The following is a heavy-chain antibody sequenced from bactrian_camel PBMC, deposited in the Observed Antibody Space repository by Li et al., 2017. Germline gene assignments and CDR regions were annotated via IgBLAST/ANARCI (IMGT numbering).Heavy chain of an antibody. Sequence: HVQLVESGGGSVQAGGPLKLSCSGSGYTYNSRCMGWYRQAPGKEREGVAFIHSVYENPVYGDSVKGRFEISLVKKTLYLQMNNLKPEDSAMYYCAVDPRSICTASLALRDFNTRGQGTQVTVS. J-gene: IGHJ4*01. V-gene: IGHV3S63*01. CDR3: AVDPRSICTASLALRDFNT. D-gene: IGHD3*01. CDR1: GYTYNSRC. CDR2: IHSVYENP.